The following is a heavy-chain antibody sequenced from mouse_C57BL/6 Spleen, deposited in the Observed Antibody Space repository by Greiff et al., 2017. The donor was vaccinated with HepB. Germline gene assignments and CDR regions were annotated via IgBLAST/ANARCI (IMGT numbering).Heavy chain of an antibody. J-gene: IGHJ4*01. V-gene: IGHV1-64*01. D-gene: IGHD2-2*01. CDR2: IHPNSGST. CDR1: GYTFTSYW. Sequence: QVQLQQPGAELVKPGASVKLSCKASGYTFTSYWMHWVKQRPGQGLEWIGMIHPNSGSTNYNEKFKSKATLTVDKSSSTAYMQLSSLTSEDSAVYYCARSGGYDGHYYAMDYWGQGTSVTVSS. CDR3: ARSGGYDGHYYAMDY.